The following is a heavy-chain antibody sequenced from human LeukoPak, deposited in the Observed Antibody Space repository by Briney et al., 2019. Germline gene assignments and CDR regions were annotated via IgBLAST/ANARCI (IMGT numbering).Heavy chain of an antibody. CDR3: ARVLSLGSGSYHRDWFDP. D-gene: IGHD1-26*01. V-gene: IGHV1-2*02. CDR2: INPNSGGT. J-gene: IGHJ5*02. CDR1: GYTFTGYY. Sequence: ASVKVSCKASGYTFTGYYMHWVRQAPGQGLEWMGWINPNSGGTNYAQKFQGRVTMTRDTSISTAYMELSRLRSDDTAVYYCARVLSLGSGSYHRDWFDPWGQGTLVTVSS.